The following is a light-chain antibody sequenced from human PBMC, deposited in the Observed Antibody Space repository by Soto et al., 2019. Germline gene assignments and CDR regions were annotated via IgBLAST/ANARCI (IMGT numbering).Light chain of an antibody. CDR2: GAS. Sequence: EIVLTQSPGSVSLSPGERATLSCRASETVKKNSLAWYQQKPGQAPRLLIYGASRRATGIPDSFSGSGSETDFILTLSRLAPDNSAVYYCQQYAISPLTFGGGTKVEI. J-gene: IGKJ4*01. V-gene: IGKV3-20*01. CDR1: ETVKKNS. CDR3: QQYAISPLT.